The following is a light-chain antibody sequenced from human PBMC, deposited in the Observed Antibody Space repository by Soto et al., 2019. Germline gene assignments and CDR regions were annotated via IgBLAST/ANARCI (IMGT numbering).Light chain of an antibody. V-gene: IGKV3-15*01. J-gene: IGKJ2*01. CDR2: AAS. CDR3: QQYNNGPTYT. CDR1: QSISSS. Sequence: EIVMTQSPATLSVSPGERATLSCRASQSISSSLAWYQQKPGQAPRLLIYAASTRATGIPARFSGSGSGTEFTLNISSLQSEDFAVYYCQQYNNGPTYTFGQGTKLEIK.